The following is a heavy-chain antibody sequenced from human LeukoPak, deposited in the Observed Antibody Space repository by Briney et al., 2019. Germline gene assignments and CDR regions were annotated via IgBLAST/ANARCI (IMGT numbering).Heavy chain of an antibody. CDR3: ARDPPNLGY. D-gene: IGHD2-8*01. J-gene: IGHJ4*02. CDR1: GYTFTTYG. CDR2: ISTYNGDT. Sequence: ASVKVSCKASGYTFTTYGISWVRQAPGQGLEWMGWISTYNGDTNYPQKLQGRVTMTTDTSTSTAYMELRSLRSDDTAVYYCARDPPNLGYWGQGTLVTVSS. V-gene: IGHV1-18*01.